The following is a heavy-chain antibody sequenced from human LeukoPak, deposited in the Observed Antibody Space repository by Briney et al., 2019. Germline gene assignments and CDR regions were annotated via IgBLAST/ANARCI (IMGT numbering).Heavy chain of an antibody. V-gene: IGHV1-18*01. CDR2: ISAYNGNT. Sequence: ASVKVSCKASGYTFTSYGISWVRQAPEQGLEWMGWISAYNGNTNYAQKLQGRVTMTTDTSTSTAYIELRSLRSDDTAVYYCARVVILEQQLPYFDYWGQGTLVTVSS. CDR3: ARVVILEQQLPYFDY. CDR1: GYTFTSYG. J-gene: IGHJ4*02. D-gene: IGHD6-13*01.